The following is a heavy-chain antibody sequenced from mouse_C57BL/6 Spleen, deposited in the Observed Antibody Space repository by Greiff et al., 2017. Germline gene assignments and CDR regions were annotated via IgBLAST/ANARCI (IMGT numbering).Heavy chain of an antibody. CDR3: AIITTVVATKDYYAMDY. Sequence: QVQLQQSGAELARPGASVKLSCKASGYTFTSYGISWVKQRTGQGLEWIGEIYPRSGNTYYNETFKGKATLTADKSSSTAYMELRSLTSEDSAVYFCAIITTVVATKDYYAMDYWGQGTSVTVSS. CDR2: IYPRSGNT. J-gene: IGHJ4*01. CDR1: GYTFTSYG. V-gene: IGHV1-81*01. D-gene: IGHD1-1*01.